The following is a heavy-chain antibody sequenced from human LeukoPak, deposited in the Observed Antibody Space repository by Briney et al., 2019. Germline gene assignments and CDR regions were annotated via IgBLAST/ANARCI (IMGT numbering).Heavy chain of an antibody. CDR1: GYSISSGYY. D-gene: IGHD3-10*01. V-gene: IGHV4-38-2*02. CDR2: ISHSGST. J-gene: IGHJ6*03. Sequence: SETLSLTCTVSGYSISSGYYWGWIRQPPGKGLEWIGSISHSGSTYYNPSLKSRVTISVDTSKNQFSLKLSSVTAADTAVYYCARGGPPIRGVMALTRFYYYYMDVWGKGTTVTVSS. CDR3: ARGGPPIRGVMALTRFYYYYMDV.